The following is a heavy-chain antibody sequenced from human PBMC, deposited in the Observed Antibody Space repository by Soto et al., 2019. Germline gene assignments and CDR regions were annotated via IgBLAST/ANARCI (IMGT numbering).Heavy chain of an antibody. J-gene: IGHJ4*02. CDR2: IYYSGST. V-gene: IGHV4-59*01. CDR1: GGSISSYY. D-gene: IGHD5-18*01. CDR3: ARDPGYSYGYFDY. Sequence: SETLSLTCTVSGGSISSYYWSWIRQPPGKGLEWIGYIYYSGSTNYNPSLKSRVTISVDTSKNQFSLKLSSVTAADTAVYYCARDPGYSYGYFDYWGQGTLVTVSS.